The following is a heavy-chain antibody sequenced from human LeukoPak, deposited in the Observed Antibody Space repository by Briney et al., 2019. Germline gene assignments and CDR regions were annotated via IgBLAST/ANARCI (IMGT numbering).Heavy chain of an antibody. V-gene: IGHV3-53*01. Sequence: GGSLRLSCAASGFTVSSNYMSWVRQAPGKGLEWVSVIYSGGSTYYADSVKGRFTISRDNSKNTLYLQMNSLGAEDTAVYYCARDNVGWFDPWGQGTLVTVSS. CDR2: IYSGGST. CDR1: GFTVSSNY. J-gene: IGHJ5*02. CDR3: ARDNVGWFDP. D-gene: IGHD2-15*01.